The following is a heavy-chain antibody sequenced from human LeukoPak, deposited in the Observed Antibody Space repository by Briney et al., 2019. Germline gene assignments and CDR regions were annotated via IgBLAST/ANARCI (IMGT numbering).Heavy chain of an antibody. J-gene: IGHJ4*02. CDR1: GGSFSGYY. CDR3: ARSVTISDPIDYFDY. Sequence: SETLSLTCAVYGGSFSGYYWSWIRQPPGKGLEWIGEINHSGSTNYNPSLKSRVTISVDTSKNQFSLKLSSVTAADTAVYYCARSVTISDPIDYFDYRGQGTLVTVSS. CDR2: INHSGST. D-gene: IGHD4-17*01. V-gene: IGHV4-34*01.